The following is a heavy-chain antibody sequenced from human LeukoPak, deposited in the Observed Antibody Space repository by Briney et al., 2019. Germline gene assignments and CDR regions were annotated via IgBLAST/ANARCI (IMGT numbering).Heavy chain of an antibody. CDR1: GFTFSNYF. J-gene: IGHJ5*02. V-gene: IGHV3-74*03. D-gene: IGHD2-15*01. CDR2: ISGDGTTT. Sequence: PGGSLRLSCAASGFTFSNYFIHWVRQAPGKRLGWVSRISGDGTTTMYADSVKGRFTISRDNAKNTLYLQMNSLRDEDTATYYCARRVDATRWFDPWGQGTLVAVSS. CDR3: ARRVDATRWFDP.